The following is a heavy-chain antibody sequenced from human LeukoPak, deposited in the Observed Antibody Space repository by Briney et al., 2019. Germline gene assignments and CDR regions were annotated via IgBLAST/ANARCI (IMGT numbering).Heavy chain of an antibody. D-gene: IGHD1-14*01. V-gene: IGHV4-34*01. J-gene: IGHJ4*02. CDR3: ARDPRN. CDR1: GGSFSDYY. CDR2: INHSGST. Sequence: PSETLSLTCAVYGGSFSDYYWSWIRQPPGKGLEWIGEINHSGSTNYNPSLKSRVTISVDTSKNQFSLKLSSVTAADTAVYYCARDPRNWGQGTLVTVSS.